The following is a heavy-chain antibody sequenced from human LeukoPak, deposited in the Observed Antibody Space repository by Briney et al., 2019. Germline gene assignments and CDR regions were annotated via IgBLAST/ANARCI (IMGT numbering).Heavy chain of an antibody. CDR2: IRYDGSNK. CDR1: GFTFSSYS. CDR3: AKDPQAVTVAWDYYMDV. V-gene: IGHV3-30*02. D-gene: IGHD2-21*02. J-gene: IGHJ6*03. Sequence: PGGSLRLSCAAPGFTFSSYSMHWVRQAPGKGLEWVALIRYDGSNKYYADSVKGRFTISRDNSKNTLYLQMNSMRAEDTAVYYCAKDPQAVTVAWDYYMDVWGKGTTVTISS.